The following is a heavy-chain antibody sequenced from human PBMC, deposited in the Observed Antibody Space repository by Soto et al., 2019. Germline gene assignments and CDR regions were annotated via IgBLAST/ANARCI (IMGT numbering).Heavy chain of an antibody. V-gene: IGHV3-74*03. D-gene: IGHD1-26*01. J-gene: IGHJ6*02. CDR3: AKEWEVLAYGMDV. CDR1: GFPFRSYW. Sequence: PGGSLRLSCATSGFPFRSYWMHWVRQAPGKGLVWVSRINNDGSSTTYADSVKGRFTISRDNAKNTLYLQMNSLRAEDTAVYYCAKEWEVLAYGMDVWGQGTTVTVSS. CDR2: INNDGSST.